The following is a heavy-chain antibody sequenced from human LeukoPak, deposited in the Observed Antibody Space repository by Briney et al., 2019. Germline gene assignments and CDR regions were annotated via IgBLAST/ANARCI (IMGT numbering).Heavy chain of an antibody. D-gene: IGHD1-26*01. CDR1: GFTVSSNY. CDR2: IYSGGST. CDR3: AREIGSYYYYGMDV. Sequence: AGGSLRLSCAASGFTVSSNYMSWVRQAPGKGLEWVSVIYSGGSTYYADSVKGRFTISRDNSKDTLYLQMNSLRAEDTAVYYCAREIGSYYYYGMDVWGQGTTVTVSS. J-gene: IGHJ6*02. V-gene: IGHV3-66*01.